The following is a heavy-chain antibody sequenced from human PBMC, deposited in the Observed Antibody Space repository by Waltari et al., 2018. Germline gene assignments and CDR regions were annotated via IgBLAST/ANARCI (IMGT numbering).Heavy chain of an antibody. Sequence: QVQLQESGPGLVKPSETLSLTCTVSGGSISSYYWSWIRQPPGKGLEWIGYIYYSGSTNSNPSLKSRVTISEDTSKNQFSLKLSSVTAADTAVYYCARDGGIVATSYAFDIWGQGTMVTVSS. CDR2: IYYSGST. V-gene: IGHV4-59*01. J-gene: IGHJ3*02. CDR1: GGSISSYY. D-gene: IGHD5-12*01. CDR3: ARDGGIVATSYAFDI.